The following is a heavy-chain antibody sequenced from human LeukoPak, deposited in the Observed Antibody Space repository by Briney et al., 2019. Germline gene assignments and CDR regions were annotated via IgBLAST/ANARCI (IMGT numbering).Heavy chain of an antibody. Sequence: SETLSLTCTVSGGSISSSSYYWRWIRQPPGKGLEWIGSIYYSGSTNNNPSLKSRVTISVDTSKNQFSLKLSSVTAADTAVYYCARRRTMFGYFAGEFDYWGQGTLVTVSS. J-gene: IGHJ4*02. V-gene: IGHV4-39*01. CDR2: IYYSGST. CDR3: ARRRTMFGYFAGEFDY. D-gene: IGHD3-10*02. CDR1: GGSISSSSYY.